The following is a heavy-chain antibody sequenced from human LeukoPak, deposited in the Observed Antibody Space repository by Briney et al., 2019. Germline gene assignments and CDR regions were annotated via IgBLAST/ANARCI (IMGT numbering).Heavy chain of an antibody. V-gene: IGHV1-2*02. Sequence: ASVKVSCKASGYTFTGYYMHWVRRAPGQGLEWMGWINPNSGGTNYAQKFQGRVTMTRDTSISTAYMELSRLRSDDTAVYYCAREQLVSYYFDYWGQGTLVTVSS. J-gene: IGHJ4*02. CDR2: INPNSGGT. CDR3: AREQLVSYYFDY. CDR1: GYTFTGYY. D-gene: IGHD6-6*01.